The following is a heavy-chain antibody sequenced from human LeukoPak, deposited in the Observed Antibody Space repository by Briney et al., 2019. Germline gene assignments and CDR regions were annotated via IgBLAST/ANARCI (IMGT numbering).Heavy chain of an antibody. D-gene: IGHD2-2*01. CDR2: INSDWSST. CDR1: GFTFSSYW. CDR3: ARDAPGYCSSTSCYVYYYGMDV. J-gene: IGHJ6*04. V-gene: IGHV3-74*01. Sequence: GGSLRLSCAASGFTFSSYWMHWVRQAPGKGLVWVSRINSDWSSTSYADSVKGRFTISRDNAKNTLYLQMNSLRAEDTAVYYCARDAPGYCSSTSCYVYYYGMDVWGKGTTVTVSS.